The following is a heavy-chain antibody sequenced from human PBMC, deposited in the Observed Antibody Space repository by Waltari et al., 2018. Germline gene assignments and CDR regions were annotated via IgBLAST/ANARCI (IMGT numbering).Heavy chain of an antibody. CDR3: ARDPYSGGLYQDYYYYMDV. CDR1: GFTFSTYN. D-gene: IGHD6-25*01. V-gene: IGHV3-21*01. Sequence: EVQLVESGGGLVKPGGSLRLSCAASGFTFSTYNMTWVRQAPGKGREWVSSISSSGSHTYYADSVKGRFTIFRDNAKNSLYLQMNSLRVDDTAVYHCARDPYSGGLYQDYYYYMDVWGRGTTVTVSS. CDR2: ISSSGSHT. J-gene: IGHJ6*03.